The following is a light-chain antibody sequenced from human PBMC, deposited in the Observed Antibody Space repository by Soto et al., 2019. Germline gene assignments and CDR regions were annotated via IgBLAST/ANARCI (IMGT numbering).Light chain of an antibody. CDR2: SAA. J-gene: IGKJ3*01. Sequence: DIVLTQSPGTLSLSPGERATLSCRASPIVPINYLAWFQQKPGQAPRLLIYSAATRATGVPDRFSGSGSGTAFTIIISRLEPEEFAVYYCQHYGTSPPVTFGPGTKVEIK. CDR3: QHYGTSPPVT. CDR1: PIVPINY. V-gene: IGKV3-20*01.